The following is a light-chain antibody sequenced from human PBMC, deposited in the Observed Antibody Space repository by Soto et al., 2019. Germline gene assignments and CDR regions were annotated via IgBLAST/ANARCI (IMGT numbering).Light chain of an antibody. Sequence: EIIMTLSPATLSVYTGERATLSCRASQSVSSTLAWYQQKPGQAPRLLIYGASTRATGIPARFSGSGSGTGFTLTISSLQSEDFAVYYCQHYNNGPPWTFGQVTNVDIK. CDR1: QSVSST. V-gene: IGKV3-15*01. CDR2: GAS. CDR3: QHYNNGPPWT. J-gene: IGKJ1*01.